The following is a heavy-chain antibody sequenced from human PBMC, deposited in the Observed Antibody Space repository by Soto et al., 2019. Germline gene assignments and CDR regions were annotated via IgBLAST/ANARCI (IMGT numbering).Heavy chain of an antibody. V-gene: IGHV3-74*01. D-gene: IGHD3-16*02. CDR1: GFTFSSYW. J-gene: IGHJ4*02. Sequence: WSLRLSCAASGFTFSSYWMHWVRQVPEKGLVWVSRINSDGSITNYADAVKGRFTISRDNVKNTLYLQMNSLRAEDTAVYYCVRYPRSVGGSYRPDYWGQGTLVTVSS. CDR2: INSDGSIT. CDR3: VRYPRSVGGSYRPDY.